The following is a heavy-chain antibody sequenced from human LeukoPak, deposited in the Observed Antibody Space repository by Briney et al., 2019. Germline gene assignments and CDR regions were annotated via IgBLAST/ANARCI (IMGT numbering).Heavy chain of an antibody. CDR1: GGTFSSYA. D-gene: IGHD2-2*02. CDR3: ARGAVVVPAAIILVDYYYGMDV. J-gene: IGHJ6*02. V-gene: IGHV1-69*04. Sequence: SVKVSCKASGGTFSSYANSWVRQAPGQGLEWMGRSIPILGIANYAQKFQGRVTITADKSTSTAYMELSSLRSEDAAVYYCARGAVVVPAAIILVDYYYGMDVWGQGTTVTVSS. CDR2: SIPILGIA.